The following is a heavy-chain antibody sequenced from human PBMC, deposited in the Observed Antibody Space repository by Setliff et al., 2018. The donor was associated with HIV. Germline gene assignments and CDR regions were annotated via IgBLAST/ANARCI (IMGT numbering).Heavy chain of an antibody. D-gene: IGHD2-2*03. CDR2: IDPSGSRI. CDR1: EFTLSGYS. J-gene: IGHJ4*02. CDR3: AKVDNGHCTSASCRDFDY. Sequence: LRLACAASEFTLSGYSMSWVRQVPGKGLEWVSAIDPSGSRIFYSDSVKGRFTISRDNSKNTLYLQMNSLTAEDTAVYYCAKVDNGHCTSASCRDFDYWGQGTLVTVSS. V-gene: IGHV3-23*01.